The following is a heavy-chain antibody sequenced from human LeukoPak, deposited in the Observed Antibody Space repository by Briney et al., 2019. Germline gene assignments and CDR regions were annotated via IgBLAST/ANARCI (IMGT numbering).Heavy chain of an antibody. CDR3: TPELYGDYVADFDY. D-gene: IGHD4-17*01. CDR2: ISSSGSTI. J-gene: IGHJ4*02. CDR1: GFTFSSYA. Sequence: GGSLRLSCAASGFTFSSYAMHWVRQAPGKGLEWVSYISSSGSTIYYADSVKGRFTISRDNAKNSLYLQMNSLRAEDTAVYYCTPELYGDYVADFDYWGQGTLVTVSS. V-gene: IGHV3-48*04.